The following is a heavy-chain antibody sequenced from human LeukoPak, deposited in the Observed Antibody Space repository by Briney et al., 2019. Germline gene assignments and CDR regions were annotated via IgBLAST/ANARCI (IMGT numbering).Heavy chain of an antibody. D-gene: IGHD3-10*01. CDR2: INHSGST. J-gene: IGHJ6*02. Sequence: PSETLSLTCAVYGGSFSGYYWSWIRQPPGKGLEWIGEINHSGSTNYNPSLKSRVTISVDTSKNQFSLKLSSVTAADTAVYYCARGRAGQSPRITMVRAKRYGMDVWGQGTTVTVSS. CDR1: GGSFSGYY. V-gene: IGHV4-34*01. CDR3: ARGRAGQSPRITMVRAKRYGMDV.